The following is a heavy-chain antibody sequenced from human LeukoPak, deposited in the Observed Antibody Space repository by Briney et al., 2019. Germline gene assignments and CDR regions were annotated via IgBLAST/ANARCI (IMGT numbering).Heavy chain of an antibody. J-gene: IGHJ4*02. CDR3: ARGLGRGSSTLDY. Sequence: PWGSLRLSCAASGFTFSSYEMNWVRQAPGKGLEWVSYISISGSTIYYADSVKGRFTISRDNAKNSLYLQMNSLRAEDTAVYYCARGLGRGSSTLDYWGQGTLVTVSS. V-gene: IGHV3-48*03. CDR1: GFTFSSYE. CDR2: ISISGSTI. D-gene: IGHD3-16*01.